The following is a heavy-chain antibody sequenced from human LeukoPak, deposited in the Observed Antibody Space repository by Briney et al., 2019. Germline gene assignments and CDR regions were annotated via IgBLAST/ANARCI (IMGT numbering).Heavy chain of an antibody. V-gene: IGHV4-59*01. D-gene: IGHD6-13*01. J-gene: IGHJ3*02. CDR1: GNSISSYY. CDR2: IHYSGTT. Sequence: SETLSLTCTVSGNSISSYYWSWIRQPPGKGLEWIGYIHYSGTTNYNPSLKSRVTISVDTSKNQFSLKLSSVTAADTAVYYCARDRAAGTVYNAFDIWGQGTMVTVSS. CDR3: ARDRAAGTVYNAFDI.